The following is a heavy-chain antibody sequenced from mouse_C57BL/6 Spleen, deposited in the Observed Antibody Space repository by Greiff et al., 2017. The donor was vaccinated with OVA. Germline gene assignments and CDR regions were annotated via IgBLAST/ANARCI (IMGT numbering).Heavy chain of an antibody. CDR3: ARYYGSSNYFDY. CDR2: ISYDGSN. Sequence: EVKLQESGPGLVKPSQSLSLTCSVTGYSITSGYYWNWIRQFPGNKLEWMGYISYDGSNNYNPSLKNRISITRDTSKNQFFLKLNSVTTEDTATYYCARYYGSSNYFDYWGQGTTLTVSS. J-gene: IGHJ2*01. V-gene: IGHV3-6*01. D-gene: IGHD1-1*01. CDR1: GYSITSGYY.